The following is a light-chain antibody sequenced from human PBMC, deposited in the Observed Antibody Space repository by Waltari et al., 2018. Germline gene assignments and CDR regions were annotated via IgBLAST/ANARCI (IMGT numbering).Light chain of an antibody. CDR3: SSYTSSSTWV. Sequence: QSALTQPASVSGSPGQSITISCTGTSSDVGGYNHVSWYQQHPGKAPKLMIYDVNKRPSGISNRFSGSKSGNTASLTISGLQAEDEADYYCSSYTSSSTWVFGGGSKLTVL. CDR1: SSDVGGYNH. J-gene: IGLJ3*02. CDR2: DVN. V-gene: IGLV2-14*01.